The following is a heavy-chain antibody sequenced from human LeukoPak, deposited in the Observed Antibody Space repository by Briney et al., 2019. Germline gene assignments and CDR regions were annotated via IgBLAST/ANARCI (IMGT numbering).Heavy chain of an antibody. J-gene: IGHJ4*02. V-gene: IGHV3-53*01. CDR2: IGGGGTP. CDR3: AKDDHGGSGWRDYFDQ. D-gene: IGHD6-19*01. Sequence: GGSLRLSCAASGFTVSSNYMSWVRQAPGRGLEWVSAIGGGGTPYYADSVKGRFTISRDNSKNTLYLQMNSLRAEDTAVYYCAKDDHGGSGWRDYFDQWGQGTLVTVSS. CDR1: GFTVSSNY.